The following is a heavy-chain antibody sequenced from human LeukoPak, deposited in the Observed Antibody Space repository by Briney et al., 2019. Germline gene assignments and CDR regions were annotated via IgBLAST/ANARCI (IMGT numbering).Heavy chain of an antibody. D-gene: IGHD4-17*01. CDR2: ISWNSGSI. J-gene: IGHJ6*03. CDR1: GFTFDDYA. Sequence: GGSLRLSCAASGFTFDDYAMHWVRQAPGKGLEWVSGISWNSGSIGYADSVKGRFTISRDNSKNTLYLQMNSLRAEDTAVYYCARDCGDRNYYYYYYMDVWGKGTTVTVSS. CDR3: ARDCGDRNYYYYYYMDV. V-gene: IGHV3-9*01.